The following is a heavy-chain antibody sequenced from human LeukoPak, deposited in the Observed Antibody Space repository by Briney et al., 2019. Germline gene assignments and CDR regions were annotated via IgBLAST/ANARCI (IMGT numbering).Heavy chain of an antibody. V-gene: IGHV3-7*01. CDR2: INPDGRDT. D-gene: IGHD2-21*02. Sequence: HPGGSLRLSCEASGFTFSSYWMSWVRQAPGKGLEWVAHINPDGRDTYYVDSVKGRFTISRDNAQNSVYLQMNSLRVEDTAVYYCTSWGDTTAEYFQRWGQGTLVTVSS. CDR3: TSWGDTTAEYFQR. J-gene: IGHJ1*01. CDR1: GFTFSSYW.